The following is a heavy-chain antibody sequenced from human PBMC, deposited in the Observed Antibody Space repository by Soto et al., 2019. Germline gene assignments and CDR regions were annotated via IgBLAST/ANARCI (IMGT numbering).Heavy chain of an antibody. CDR3: ARARYSGYGGGAFDI. D-gene: IGHD5-12*01. CDR1: GFTFSSYS. V-gene: IGHV3-21*01. CDR2: ISSSSSYI. J-gene: IGHJ3*02. Sequence: EVQLVESGGGLVKPGGSLRLSCAASGFTFSSYSMNWVRQAPGKGLEWVSSISSSSSYIYYADSVKGRFTISRDNAKNSLYLQMNRLRGEDTAVYYCARARYSGYGGGAFDIWGQGTMVTVSS.